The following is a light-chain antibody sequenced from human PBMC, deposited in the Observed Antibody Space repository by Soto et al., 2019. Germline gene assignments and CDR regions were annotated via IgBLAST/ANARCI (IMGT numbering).Light chain of an antibody. Sequence: DIQMTQSPSSLSAFVGDRVTITCQASQDIKNYLNWYQQKPGKAPKLLIYDASSLEAGVPSRFSGSGSGTDFTFAIISLQPEDIATYYCQQYDTLYTFGQGTKLEI. CDR1: QDIKNY. V-gene: IGKV1-33*01. CDR3: QQYDTLYT. J-gene: IGKJ2*01. CDR2: DAS.